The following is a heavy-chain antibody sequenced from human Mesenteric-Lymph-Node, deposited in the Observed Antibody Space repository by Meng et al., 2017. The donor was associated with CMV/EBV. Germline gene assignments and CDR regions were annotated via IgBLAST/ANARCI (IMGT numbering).Heavy chain of an antibody. D-gene: IGHD3-9*01. CDR1: AFTFSSFN. V-gene: IGHV3-23*01. CDR3: ATDLVTTRFSDY. J-gene: IGHJ4*02. CDR2: ISLSGGST. Sequence: GGSLRLSCAASAFTFSSFNMNWVRQAPGKGLEWVSTISLSGGSTYYADSVKGRFTISRDNSENTLYLQMSSLGAEDTAMYYCATDLVTTRFSDYWGQGTLVTVSS.